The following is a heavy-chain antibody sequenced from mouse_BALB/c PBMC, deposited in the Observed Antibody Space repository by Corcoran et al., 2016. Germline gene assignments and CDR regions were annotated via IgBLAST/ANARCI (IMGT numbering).Heavy chain of an antibody. V-gene: IGHV9-1*02. CDR1: GYTFTNYG. CDR3: ASGSSGYDY. D-gene: IGHD3-1*01. Sequence: QIQLVQSGPELKKPGETVKSSCKASGYTFTNYGMNWVKQAPGKGLKWMGWINTYTGEPTYADDFKGRFAFSLETSASTAYLQINNLKNEDMATYFCASGSSGYDYWGQGTTLTVSS. J-gene: IGHJ2*01. CDR2: INTYTGEP.